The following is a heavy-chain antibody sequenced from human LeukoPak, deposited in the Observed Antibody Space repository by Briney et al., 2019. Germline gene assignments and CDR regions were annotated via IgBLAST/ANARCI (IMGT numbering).Heavy chain of an antibody. CDR2: ISSSSSYI. CDR3: ARDWDYGDYFDY. J-gene: IGHJ4*02. D-gene: IGHD4-17*01. Sequence: GGSLRLSCAASGFTFSSYAMSWVRQAPGKGLEWVSSISSSSSYIYYADSVKGRFTISRDNAKNSLYLQMNSLRAEDTAVYYCARDWDYGDYFDYWGQGTLVTVSS. CDR1: GFTFSSYA. V-gene: IGHV3-21*01.